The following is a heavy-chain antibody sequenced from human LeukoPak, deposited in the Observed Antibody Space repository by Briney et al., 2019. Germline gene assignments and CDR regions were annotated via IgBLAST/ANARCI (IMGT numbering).Heavy chain of an antibody. CDR3: ARDSSGLSFDY. CDR2: IYSGGST. J-gene: IGHJ4*02. CDR1: GFIVSSNY. Sequence: GGSLRLSCPASGFIVSSNYMNWVRQAPGKGLEWVSVIYSGGSTYYADSVKGRFTISRHNSKNTLYLQMNSLRADDTAVYYCARDSSGLSFDYWGQGTLVTVSS. D-gene: IGHD6-19*01. V-gene: IGHV3-53*04.